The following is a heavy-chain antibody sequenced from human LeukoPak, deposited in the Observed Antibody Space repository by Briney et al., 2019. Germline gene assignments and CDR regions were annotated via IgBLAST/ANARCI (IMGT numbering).Heavy chain of an antibody. D-gene: IGHD6-19*01. CDR3: ATSSGWYPKYFDY. CDR2: ISGSGGDT. Sequence: PRGSLRLSCAAAGFTFSSYPMSWVRQAPGKGLEWVSAISGSGGDTYYADSVKGRFTISRDNSKNTLYLQMNSLRAEDTALYYCATSSGWYPKYFDYWGQGTLVTVSS. CDR1: GFTFSSYP. J-gene: IGHJ4*02. V-gene: IGHV3-23*01.